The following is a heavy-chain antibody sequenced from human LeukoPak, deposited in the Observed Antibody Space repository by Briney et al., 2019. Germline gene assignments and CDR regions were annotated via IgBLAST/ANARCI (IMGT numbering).Heavy chain of an antibody. D-gene: IGHD3-9*01. CDR2: ISGSGGST. CDR3: AKVLRYFDWLFSHPLTS. J-gene: IGHJ5*02. CDR1: GFTFSSYA. Sequence: GGSLRLSCAASGFTFSSYAMSWVRQAPGKGLEWVSAISGSGGSTYYADSVKDRFTISRDNSKNTLYLQMNSLRAEDTAVYYCAKVLRYFDWLFSHPLTSWGQGTLVTVSS. V-gene: IGHV3-23*01.